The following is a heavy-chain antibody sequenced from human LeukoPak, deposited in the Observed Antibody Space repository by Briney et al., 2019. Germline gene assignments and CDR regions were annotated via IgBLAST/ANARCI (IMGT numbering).Heavy chain of an antibody. CDR2: IIPIFGTA. CDR1: GGTFSSYA. D-gene: IGHD3-10*01. Sequence: GASMKVSCKASGGTFSSYAISWVRQVPGQGLEWMGGIIPIFGTANYAQKFQGRVTITTDESTSTAYMELSSLGSEDTAVYYCARGRFGELFSDYYYYYYMDVWGKGTTVTVSS. J-gene: IGHJ6*03. V-gene: IGHV1-69*05. CDR3: ARGRFGELFSDYYYYYYMDV.